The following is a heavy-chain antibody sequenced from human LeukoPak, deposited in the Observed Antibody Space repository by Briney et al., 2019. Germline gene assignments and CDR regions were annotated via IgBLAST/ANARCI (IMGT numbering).Heavy chain of an antibody. CDR1: GFTFNSYG. Sequence: GGSLRLSCAASGFTFNSYGMHWVRQAPGKGLEWVAFIRYDGSYEYYADSVKCRFTISRDNSKTTLYLQINSLRSEDTAVYYCAKDGGLHLYYYYNYMDIWGKGTTVTVSS. V-gene: IGHV3-30*02. CDR3: AKDGGLHLYYYYNYMDI. D-gene: IGHD5-24*01. J-gene: IGHJ6*03. CDR2: IRYDGSYE.